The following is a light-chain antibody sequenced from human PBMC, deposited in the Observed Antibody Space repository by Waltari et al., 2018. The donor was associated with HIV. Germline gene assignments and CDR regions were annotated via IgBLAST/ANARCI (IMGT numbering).Light chain of an antibody. CDR2: AAS. V-gene: IGKV1-39*01. CDR3: QQSYNTSRT. CDR1: QSISRY. Sequence: DIQMTQSPSSLSASVGDRVTITCRTSQSISRYLNWYQQKPGKVPKFLISAASRLQSGVPSRFSGSGSGTDFTLTISSLQSEDFATYYCQQSYNTSRTFGPGTKVDIK. J-gene: IGKJ3*01.